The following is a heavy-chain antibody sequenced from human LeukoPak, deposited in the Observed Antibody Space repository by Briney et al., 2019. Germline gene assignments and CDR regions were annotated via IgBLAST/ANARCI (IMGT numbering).Heavy chain of an antibody. V-gene: IGHV4-4*07. CDR2: IYSTGST. J-gene: IGHJ4*02. Sequence: SETLSLTCTVSGGSIRSFYWSWIRQPAGKGLEWIGRIYSTGSTNYNPSLKSRVTMSVDTSKNQFSLRLRSVTAADTAVYYCARQIASAGTAGFDFWGQGALVTVSS. CDR1: GGSIRSFY. CDR3: ARQIASAGTAGFDF. D-gene: IGHD6-13*01.